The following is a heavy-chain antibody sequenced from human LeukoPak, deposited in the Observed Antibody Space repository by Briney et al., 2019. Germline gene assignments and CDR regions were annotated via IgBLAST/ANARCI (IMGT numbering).Heavy chain of an antibody. J-gene: IGHJ4*02. Sequence: PGGSLRLSCAASGFTFCYYGMHWVRQAPGKGLEWLAVIWSDGSNKYYADSAKGRFTISRDNSKNTLYLEMNSLRAEDTAVYFCARARSSTFSYSDYWGQGTLVTVSS. V-gene: IGHV3-33*01. D-gene: IGHD2-21*01. CDR3: ARARSSTFSYSDY. CDR2: IWSDGSNK. CDR1: GFTFCYYG.